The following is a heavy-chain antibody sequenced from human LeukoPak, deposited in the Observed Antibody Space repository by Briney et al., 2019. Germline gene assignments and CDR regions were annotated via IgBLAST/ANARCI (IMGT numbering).Heavy chain of an antibody. J-gene: IGHJ5*02. Sequence: ASVKVSCKASGYTFTSYDINWVRQATGQGLEWMGWMNPNSGNTGYAQKFQGRVTMTRNTSISTAYMELSSLRSEDTAAYYCARGLVVAGNWFDPWGQGTLVTVSS. D-gene: IGHD6-19*01. CDR3: ARGLVVAGNWFDP. CDR1: GYTFTSYD. CDR2: MNPNSGNT. V-gene: IGHV1-8*01.